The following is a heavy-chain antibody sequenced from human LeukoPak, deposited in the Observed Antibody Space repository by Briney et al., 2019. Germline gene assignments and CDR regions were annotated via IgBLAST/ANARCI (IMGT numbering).Heavy chain of an antibody. J-gene: IGHJ4*02. CDR3: ARVWTAVVPAAMPIYYFDY. CDR1: GFTFSSYW. CDR2: INSDGSST. V-gene: IGHV3-74*01. D-gene: IGHD2-2*01. Sequence: GGSLRLSCAASGFTFSSYWMHWVRHATGKGLVWVSRINSDGSSTNYADSVKGRFTISRDNAKNTLYLQMNSLRAEDTAVYYCARVWTAVVPAAMPIYYFDYWGQGTPVTVSS.